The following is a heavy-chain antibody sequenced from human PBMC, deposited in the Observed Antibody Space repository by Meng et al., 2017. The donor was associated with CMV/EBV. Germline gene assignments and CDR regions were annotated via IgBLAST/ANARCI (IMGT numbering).Heavy chain of an antibody. Sequence: GESLKISCAASGFTFSTFGMHWVRQAPGKGLEWVAFIRYDGSNKYYADSVKGRFTISRDNSKNTLYLQMNSLRTEDTAVYYCAREGGHCSSTTRYDQPHWFDPWGQGTLVTVSS. D-gene: IGHD2-2*01. CDR1: GFTFSTFG. J-gene: IGHJ5*02. CDR2: IRYDGSNK. CDR3: AREGGHCSSTTRYDQPHWFDP. V-gene: IGHV3-30*02.